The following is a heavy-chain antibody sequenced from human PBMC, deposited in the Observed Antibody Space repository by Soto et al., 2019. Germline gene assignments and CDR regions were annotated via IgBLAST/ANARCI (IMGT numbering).Heavy chain of an antibody. J-gene: IGHJ4*02. CDR2: IYGAGTT. D-gene: IGHD3-3*01. CDR1: GFIVSSIS. V-gene: IGHV3-66*01. CDR3: ARSSIKPQVFMYPFDS. Sequence: GSLRLSCAASGFIVSSISMAWVRQSPGKGLEWVSEIYGAGTTQYADSVKGRFTISRDSSQNKLYLQMSSLRAADTAVYYCARSSIKPQVFMYPFDSWSQGTLVTVSS.